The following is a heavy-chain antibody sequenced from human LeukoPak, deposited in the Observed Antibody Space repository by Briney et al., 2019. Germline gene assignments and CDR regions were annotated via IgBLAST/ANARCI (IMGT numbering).Heavy chain of an antibody. CDR2: IYYSGST. J-gene: IGHJ4*02. V-gene: IGHV4-59*01. CDR3: ARDRDGDYFDY. D-gene: IGHD4-17*01. Sequence: PSETLSLTCTVSGGSISSYYWSWIRQPPGKGLEWIGYIYYSGSTNYNPSPKSRVTISVDTSKNQFSLKLSSVTAADTAVYYCARDRDGDYFDYWGQGTLVTVSS. CDR1: GGSISSYY.